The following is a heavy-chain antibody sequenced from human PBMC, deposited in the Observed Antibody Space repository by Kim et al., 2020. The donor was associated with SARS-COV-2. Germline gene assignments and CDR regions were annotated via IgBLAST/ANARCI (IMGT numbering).Heavy chain of an antibody. J-gene: IGHJ6*02. CDR3: ARAGDCRFGELFRLYYYGMDV. D-gene: IGHD3-10*01. CDR1: GFTFSSYW. V-gene: IGHV3-7*03. Sequence: GGSLRLSCAASGFTFSSYWMSWVRQAPGKGLEWVANIKQDGSEKYYVDSVKGRFTISRDNAKNSLYLQMNSLRAEDTAVYYCARAGDCRFGELFRLYYYGMDVWGQGTTVTVSS. CDR2: IKQDGSEK.